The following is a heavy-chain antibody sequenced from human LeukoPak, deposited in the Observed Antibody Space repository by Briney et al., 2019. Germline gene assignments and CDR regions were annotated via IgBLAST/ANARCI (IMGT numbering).Heavy chain of an antibody. Sequence: ASVKVSCKASGGTFSSYAISWVRQAPGQGLEWMGGIIPIFGTANYAQKFQGRVTITADKSTSTAYMELSSLRSKDTAVYYCARGSSSWYLTDYYYYYMDVWGKGTTVTVSS. CDR1: GGTFSSYA. CDR2: IIPIFGTA. D-gene: IGHD6-13*01. J-gene: IGHJ6*03. CDR3: ARGSSSWYLTDYYYYYMDV. V-gene: IGHV1-69*06.